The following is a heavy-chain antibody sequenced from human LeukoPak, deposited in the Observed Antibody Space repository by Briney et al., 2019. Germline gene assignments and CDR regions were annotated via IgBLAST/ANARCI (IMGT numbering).Heavy chain of an antibody. CDR2: ISYSGST. V-gene: IGHV4-59*01. J-gene: IGHJ5*02. CDR1: GGSISTYY. D-gene: IGHD4-17*01. CDR3: ARTRDYGANWFDP. Sequence: PSETLSLTWTVSGGSISTYYWSWIRQPAGKGLEWIGYISYSGSTNYNPSLKSRVTISLDTSKNQFSLKLSSVTAADTAIYYCARTRDYGANWFDPWGQGTLVTVSS.